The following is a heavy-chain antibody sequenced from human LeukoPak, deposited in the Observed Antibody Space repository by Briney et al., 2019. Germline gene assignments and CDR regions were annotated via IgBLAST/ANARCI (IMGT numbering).Heavy chain of an antibody. CDR1: GFTFRTYW. J-gene: IGHJ4*02. CDR2: INEDGSIT. Sequence: PGGSLRLSCAVSGFTFRTYWMHWVRQVPGEGLVWVSRINEDGSITNYADSVKGRFSISRDNAKNTLYLQMNSLRAEDTAVYYCAKDAEWLLLRQDFDYWGQGTLVTVSS. CDR3: AKDAEWLLLRQDFDY. D-gene: IGHD3-22*01. V-gene: IGHV3-74*01.